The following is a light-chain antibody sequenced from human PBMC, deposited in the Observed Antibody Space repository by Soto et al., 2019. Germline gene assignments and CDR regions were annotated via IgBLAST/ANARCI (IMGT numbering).Light chain of an antibody. CDR1: SSDVGAYDF. V-gene: IGLV2-14*03. J-gene: IGLJ1*01. CDR2: EVS. Sequence: QSALTQPASVSGPPGQSIAISCTGTSSDVGAYDFVSWYQQHPDKAPKLLIYEVSNRPSGVSDRFSGSKSVNTATLTISGLQAEDEADYYCSSHTTSNTRVFGTGTKVTV. CDR3: SSHTTSNTRV.